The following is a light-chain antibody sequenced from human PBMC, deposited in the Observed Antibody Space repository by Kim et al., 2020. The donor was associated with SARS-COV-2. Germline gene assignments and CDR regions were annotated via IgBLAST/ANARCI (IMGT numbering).Light chain of an antibody. CDR3: HSRDSSGNHEL. J-gene: IGLJ2*01. V-gene: IGLV3-19*01. CDR2: AND. CDR1: SLTTYY. Sequence: SSELTQDPAVSVALGQTVRITCQGDSLTTYYASWYQQKPGQAPVLVFYANDNRPSGIPDRFSGSSSGNTASLTIPETQAADEADYFCHSRDSSGNHELFG.